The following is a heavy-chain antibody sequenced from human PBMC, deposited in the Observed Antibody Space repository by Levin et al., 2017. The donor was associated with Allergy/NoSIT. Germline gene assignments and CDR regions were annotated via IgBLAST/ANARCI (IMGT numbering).Heavy chain of an antibody. V-gene: IGHV2-70*01. CDR1: GFSLSTRGLC. D-gene: IGHD3-22*01. CDR2: IDWDDDK. J-gene: IGHJ5*02. Sequence: SGPTLVKPTQTLTLTCTFSGFSLSTRGLCVTWIRQPPGKALDWLALIDWDDDKYYSTSLKTRLTISRDTSKNQVVLTMTNMDPVDTATYYCERMSYIDSSGNYSGRGWFGPWGQGTLVTVSS. CDR3: ERMSYIDSSGNYSGRGWFGP.